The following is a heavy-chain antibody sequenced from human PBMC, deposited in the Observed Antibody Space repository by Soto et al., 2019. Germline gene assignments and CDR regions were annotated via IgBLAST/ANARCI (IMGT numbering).Heavy chain of an antibody. J-gene: IGHJ4*02. Sequence: GGSLRLSCAASGFTFSSYGMHWVRQAPGKGLEWVAVISYDGSNKYYADSVKGRFTISRDNSKNTLYLQMNSLRAEDTAVYYCAKEIVVVAARWVPGLDYWGQGTLVTVSS. CDR2: ISYDGSNK. CDR1: GFTFSSYG. D-gene: IGHD2-15*01. CDR3: AKEIVVVAARWVPGLDY. V-gene: IGHV3-30*18.